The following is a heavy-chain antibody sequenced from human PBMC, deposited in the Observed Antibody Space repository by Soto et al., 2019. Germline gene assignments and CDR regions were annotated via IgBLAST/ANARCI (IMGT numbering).Heavy chain of an antibody. CDR1: GDSFTSRW. D-gene: IGHD4-4*01. CDR3: ARARNYSNYDY. CDR2: IYPDDSDT. V-gene: IGHV5-51*01. Sequence: GESLRISWEVSGDSFTSRWGAWVRQMPGKGLEWMGMIYPDDSDTRYSPSFEGQVTISADKSITTAYLQWSSLKGSDTAMYFCARARNYSNYDYWGQGTPVTVS. J-gene: IGHJ4*02.